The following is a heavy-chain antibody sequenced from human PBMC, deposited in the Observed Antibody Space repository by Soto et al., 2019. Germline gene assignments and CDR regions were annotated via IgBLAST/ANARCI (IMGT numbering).Heavy chain of an antibody. Sequence: SETLSLTCAVYGGSFSGYYWSWIRQPPGKGLEWIGEINHSGSTNYNPSLKSRVTISVDTSKNQSSLKLSSVTAADTAVYYCARGQGGRSMDVWGQGTTVTVSS. D-gene: IGHD2-15*01. CDR2: INHSGST. CDR1: GGSFSGYY. V-gene: IGHV4-34*01. J-gene: IGHJ6*02. CDR3: ARGQGGRSMDV.